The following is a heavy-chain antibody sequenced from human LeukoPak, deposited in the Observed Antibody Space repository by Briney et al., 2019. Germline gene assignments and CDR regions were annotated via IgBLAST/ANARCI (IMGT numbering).Heavy chain of an antibody. CDR3: ASYVRYSDSY. V-gene: IGHV3-21*01. CDR2: ISSSSSYI. Sequence: GGPLRLSCAASGFTFSSYSMNWVRQAPGKGLEWVSSISSSSSYIYYADSVKGRFTISRDNAKNSLYLQMNSLRAEDTAVYYCASYVRYSDSYWGQGTLVTVSS. CDR1: GFTFSSYS. J-gene: IGHJ4*02. D-gene: IGHD3-9*01.